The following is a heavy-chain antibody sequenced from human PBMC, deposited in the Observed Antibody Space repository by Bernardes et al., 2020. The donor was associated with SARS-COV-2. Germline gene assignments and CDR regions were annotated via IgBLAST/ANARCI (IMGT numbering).Heavy chain of an antibody. CDR2: IYSGGST. Sequence: GGSLRLSCAASGFPVSSNYMSWVRQAPGKGLEWVSVIYSGGSTYYADSVKGRFTISRDNSKNTLYLQMNSLRAEDTAVYYCARDGSSSWYSWFDPWGQGTLVTVSS. CDR3: ARDGSSSWYSWFDP. V-gene: IGHV3-66*02. D-gene: IGHD6-13*01. CDR1: GFPVSSNY. J-gene: IGHJ5*02.